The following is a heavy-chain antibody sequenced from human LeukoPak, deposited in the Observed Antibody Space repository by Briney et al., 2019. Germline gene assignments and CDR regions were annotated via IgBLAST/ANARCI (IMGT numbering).Heavy chain of an antibody. CDR1: GFTFSSYG. CDR2: ISYDGSNK. D-gene: IGHD1-26*01. J-gene: IGHJ4*02. CDR3: VRDRGTYRPIDY. Sequence: GGSLRLSCAASGFTFSSYGMHWVRQAPGKGLEWVAVISYDGSNKYYADSVKGRFTISRDNAQNSLYLQMNSLRAEDTAIYYCVRDRGTYRPIDYWGQGTLVTVSS. V-gene: IGHV3-30*03.